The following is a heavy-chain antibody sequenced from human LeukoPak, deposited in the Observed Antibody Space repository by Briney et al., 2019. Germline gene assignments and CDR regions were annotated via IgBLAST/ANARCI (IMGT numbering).Heavy chain of an antibody. CDR2: IYYSRTT. V-gene: IGHV4-39*01. CDR1: GGSISSSSYY. J-gene: IGHJ4*02. Sequence: PSETLSLTCTVSGGSISSSSYYWGWIRQPPGKGLEWIGCIYYSRTTYYNPSLKSRVTLSVDTPKTQFSLKLSSVTAADTAVYYCARHEPSSSWLTFDYWGQGTLVTVSS. D-gene: IGHD6-13*01. CDR3: ARHEPSSSWLTFDY.